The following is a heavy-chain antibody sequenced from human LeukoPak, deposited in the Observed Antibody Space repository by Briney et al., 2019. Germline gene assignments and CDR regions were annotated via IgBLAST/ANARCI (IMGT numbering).Heavy chain of an antibody. CDR3: ARGRGFGGFGELSP. CDR1: GFTFSSYG. Sequence: PGRSLRLSCAASGFTFSSYGMEWVRQAPGKGLEWVAVIWYDGSKKYYADSVRGRFTISRDNSRSTLYLQLNSLRADDTAVYYCARGRGFGGFGELSPWRLGTAVIVSS. D-gene: IGHD3-10*01. V-gene: IGHV3-33*01. CDR2: IWYDGSKK. J-gene: IGHJ5*02.